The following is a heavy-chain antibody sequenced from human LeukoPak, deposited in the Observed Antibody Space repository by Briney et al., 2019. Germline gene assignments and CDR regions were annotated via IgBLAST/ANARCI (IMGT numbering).Heavy chain of an antibody. V-gene: IGHV4-31*03. CDR1: DGPITSDGYY. J-gene: IGHJ3*02. CDR3: ARHLTEQQLGLDGFDI. CDR2: IDYSGTA. Sequence: PSQTLSLTCTVSDGPITSDGYYWSWVRQLPGKGLGWIGYIDYSGTAYYNPSLRSRVIISVDTSENQFSLKLSSVTAADTAVYYCARHLTEQQLGLDGFDIWGQGTMVTVSS. D-gene: IGHD6-13*01.